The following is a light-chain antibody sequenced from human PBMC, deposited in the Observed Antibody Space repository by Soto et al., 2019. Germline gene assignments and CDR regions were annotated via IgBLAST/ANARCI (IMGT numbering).Light chain of an antibody. V-gene: IGKV1-33*01. CDR1: QDISNY. CDR3: QQYDNLPVT. J-gene: IGKJ3*01. Sequence: DIQMTQSPSSLSASVGDRVTITCQASQDISNYLNWYQQKPGKAPKLLIYDASNLETGVPSRFSGSGSGTDFTYTTISLQPEDIATYDCQQYDNLPVTFGPGTKVDIK. CDR2: DAS.